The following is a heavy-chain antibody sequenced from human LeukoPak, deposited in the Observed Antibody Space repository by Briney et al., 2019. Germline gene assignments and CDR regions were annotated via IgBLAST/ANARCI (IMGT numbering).Heavy chain of an antibody. V-gene: IGHV3-21*01. J-gene: IGHJ3*02. D-gene: IGHD2-15*01. Sequence: GGSLRLSCAASGFTFSDYSMNWVRQAPGKGLEWVSSIISNSAYLYYVDSLRGRFTVSRDNAKSSLSLQMNSLRVEDTAVYYCARANCSGRGCYQRYDGFDIWGQGTVVTVSS. CDR1: GFTFSDYS. CDR2: IISNSAYL. CDR3: ARANCSGRGCYQRYDGFDI.